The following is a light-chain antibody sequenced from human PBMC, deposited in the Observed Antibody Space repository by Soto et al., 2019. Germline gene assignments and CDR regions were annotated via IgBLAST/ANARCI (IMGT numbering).Light chain of an antibody. CDR2: KAS. CDR3: QHYNNWPPWT. Sequence: DIQMTQSPSTLSASIGDRVTITCRASQTISDWLAWHQQKPGKAPKLLIYKASSLESGVPSRFSGSGSGIEFTLTISTLQSEDFAIYYCQHYNNWPPWTFGQGTKVDIK. J-gene: IGKJ1*01. V-gene: IGKV1-5*03. CDR1: QTISDW.